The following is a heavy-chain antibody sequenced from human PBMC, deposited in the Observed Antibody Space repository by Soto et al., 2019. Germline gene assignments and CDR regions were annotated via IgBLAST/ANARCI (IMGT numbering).Heavy chain of an antibody. J-gene: IGHJ6*02. V-gene: IGHV1-69*13. Sequence: ASVKVSCKASGGTFSSYAISWVRQAPGQGLEWMGGIIPIFGTANYAQKFQGRVTINADESTSTAYMELSSLRSEDTAVYYCARGLLAVAGTYYYYGMDVWGQGTTVTVSS. D-gene: IGHD6-19*01. CDR3: ARGLLAVAGTYYYYGMDV. CDR2: IIPIFGTA. CDR1: GGTFSSYA.